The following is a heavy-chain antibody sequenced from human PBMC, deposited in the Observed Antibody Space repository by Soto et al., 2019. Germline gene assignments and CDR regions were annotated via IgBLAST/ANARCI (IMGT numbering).Heavy chain of an antibody. CDR3: ARNPVDTAMVDRSYYYYYYMDV. J-gene: IGHJ6*03. Sequence: ETLSLTCTVSGGSISSYYWSWIRQPPGKGLEWIGYIYYSGSTNYNPSLKSRVTISVDTSKNQFSLKLSSVTAADTAVYYCARNPVDTAMVDRSYYYYYYMDVWGKGTTVTVSS. D-gene: IGHD5-18*01. V-gene: IGHV4-59*01. CDR1: GGSISSYY. CDR2: IYYSGST.